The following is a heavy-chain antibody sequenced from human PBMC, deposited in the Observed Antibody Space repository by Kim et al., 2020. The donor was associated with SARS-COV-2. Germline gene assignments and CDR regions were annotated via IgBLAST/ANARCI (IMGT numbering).Heavy chain of an antibody. CDR3: ARVQVWELKVPPVDCSGGSCPEH. CDR2: IIPILGIA. CDR1: GGTFSSYA. D-gene: IGHD2-15*01. J-gene: IGHJ1*01. V-gene: IGHV1-69*04. Sequence: SVKVSCKASGGTFSSYAISWVRQAPGQGLEWMGRIIPILGIANYAQKFQGRVTITADKSTSTAYMELSSLRSEDTAVYYCARVQVWELKVPPVDCSGGSCPEHWGQGTLVTVSS.